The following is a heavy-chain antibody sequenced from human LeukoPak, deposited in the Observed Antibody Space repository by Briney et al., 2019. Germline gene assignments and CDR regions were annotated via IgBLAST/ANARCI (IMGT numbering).Heavy chain of an antibody. CDR2: ISSSSSTI. Sequence: GGSLRLSCAASGFTFSSYSMNWVRQAPGKGLEWVSYISSSSSTIYYADSVKGRFTISRDNAKNSLYLQMNSLRAEDTAVYYCARDFDRRTRKIGRDSLYYYYYYMDVWGKGTTVTVSS. J-gene: IGHJ6*03. CDR3: ARDFDRRTRKIGRDSLYYYYYYMDV. CDR1: GFTFSSYS. D-gene: IGHD3-9*01. V-gene: IGHV3-48*01.